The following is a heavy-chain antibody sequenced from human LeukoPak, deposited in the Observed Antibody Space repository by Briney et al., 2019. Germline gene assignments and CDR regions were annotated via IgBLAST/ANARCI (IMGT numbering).Heavy chain of an antibody. CDR3: TTDGSYYDFWSGYVHFDY. Sequence: PGGSLRLSCEGSGFTFSNAWMSWVRQAPGKGLEWIGRIKSKTDGGTTDYAAPVKGRFTISRDDSKNTLYLQMNSLKTEDTAVYYCTTDGSYYDFWSGYVHFDYWGQGTLVTVSS. CDR1: GFTFSNAW. J-gene: IGHJ4*02. CDR2: IKSKTDGGTT. D-gene: IGHD3-3*01. V-gene: IGHV3-15*01.